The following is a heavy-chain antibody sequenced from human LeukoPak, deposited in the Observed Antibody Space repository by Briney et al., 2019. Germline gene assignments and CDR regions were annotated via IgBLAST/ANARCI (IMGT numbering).Heavy chain of an antibody. CDR1: GFTFSSYS. CDR3: ARDQRLRFLEWLLN. D-gene: IGHD3-3*01. V-gene: IGHV3-48*01. Sequence: PGGSLRLSCAASGFTFSSYSMNWVRQAPGKGLEWVSYISSSSSTIYYADSVKGRFTISRDNAKNSLYLQMNSLRAEDTAVYYCARDQRLRFLEWLLNRGQGTLVTVSS. CDR2: ISSSSSTI. J-gene: IGHJ4*02.